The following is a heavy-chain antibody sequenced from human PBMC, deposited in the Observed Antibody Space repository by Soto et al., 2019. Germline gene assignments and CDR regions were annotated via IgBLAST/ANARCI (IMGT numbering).Heavy chain of an antibody. V-gene: IGHV4-59*01. CDR1: GGSISSYY. Sequence: QVQLQESGPGLVKPSETLSLTCTVSGGSISSYYWSWIRQPPGKGLEWIGYIYYTGSTNYNPSLQSRLTISIDTSKIQFSLKLSSVTAADTAVYYCARERYDSSGYYPHFDYWGQGTLVTVSS. J-gene: IGHJ4*02. CDR3: ARERYDSSGYYPHFDY. CDR2: IYYTGST. D-gene: IGHD3-22*01.